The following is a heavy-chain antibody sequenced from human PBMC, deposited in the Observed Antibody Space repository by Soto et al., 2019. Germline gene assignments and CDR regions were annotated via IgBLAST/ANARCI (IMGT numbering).Heavy chain of an antibody. J-gene: IGHJ4*02. CDR1: GGSFSGYY. D-gene: IGHD2-15*01. Sequence: SETLSLTCAVYGGSFSGYYWSWIRQHPGKGLEWIGYIHHSGSTYYNPSLKSRFTISVDTSKNQFSLKLSSVTAADTAVFYCARGLAPRYCSGGSCYFYSFDSWGQGTLVTVSS. V-gene: IGHV4-34*09. CDR3: ARGLAPRYCSGGSCYFYSFDS. CDR2: IHHSGST.